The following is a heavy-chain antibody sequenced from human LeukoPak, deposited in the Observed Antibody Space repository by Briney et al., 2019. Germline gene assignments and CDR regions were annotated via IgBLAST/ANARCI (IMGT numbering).Heavy chain of an antibody. CDR3: ASYGSYYYDSSGYSIGYFDY. V-gene: IGHV4-4*02. J-gene: IGHJ4*02. CDR1: GGSISSSNW. D-gene: IGHD3-22*01. Sequence: SGTLSLTCAVSGGSISSSNWWSWVRQPPGKGLEWIGEIYHSGSTNYNPSLKSRVTISVDKSKNQFSLKLSSVTAADTAVYYCASYGSYYYDSSGYSIGYFDYWGQGTLVTVSS. CDR2: IYHSGST.